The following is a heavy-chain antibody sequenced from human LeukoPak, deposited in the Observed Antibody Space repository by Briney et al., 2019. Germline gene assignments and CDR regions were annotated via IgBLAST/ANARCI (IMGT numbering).Heavy chain of an antibody. CDR3: ARHGDRGSRPLFGY. CDR1: GGSISSYY. V-gene: IGHV4-59*08. J-gene: IGHJ4*02. Sequence: SETLSLTCTVSGGSISSYYWSWIRQPPGKGLEWIGYIYYSGSTNYNPSLKSRVTMSVDTSKNQFSLKLSSVTAGDTAVYYCARHGDRGSRPLFGYWGQGTLVTVSS. D-gene: IGHD1-26*01. CDR2: IYYSGST.